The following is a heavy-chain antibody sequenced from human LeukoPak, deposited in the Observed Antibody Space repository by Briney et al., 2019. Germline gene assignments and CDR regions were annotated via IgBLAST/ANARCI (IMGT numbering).Heavy chain of an antibody. V-gene: IGHV1-69*11. CDR3: ARVESKRDRYFDWLSPTK. CDR2: IIPILGTA. D-gene: IGHD3-9*01. CDR1: GGTFSSYA. J-gene: IGHJ4*02. Sequence: GASVKVSFKASGGTFSSYAISWVRQAPGQGLEWMGRIIPILGTANYAQKFQGRVTITADESTSTAYMELSSLRSEDTAVYYCARVESKRDRYFDWLSPTKWGQGTLVTVSS.